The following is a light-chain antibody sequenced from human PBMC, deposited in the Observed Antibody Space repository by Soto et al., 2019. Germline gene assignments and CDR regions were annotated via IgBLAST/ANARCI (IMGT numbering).Light chain of an antibody. V-gene: IGLV2-14*01. CDR2: AVS. J-gene: IGLJ2*01. CDR1: SSDVGGFLY. CDR3: SSYSSSSTLVV. Sequence: QSALTQPASVSGSPGQSITISCTGTSSDVGGFLYVSWFQQHPGKAPKLMIYAVSNRPSGISNRFSGSKSGNTASLTISGLQAEDEDDYYCSSYSSSSTLVVFGGGTQLTVL.